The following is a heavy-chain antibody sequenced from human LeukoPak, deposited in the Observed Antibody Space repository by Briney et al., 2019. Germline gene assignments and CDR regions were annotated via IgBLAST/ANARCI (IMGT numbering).Heavy chain of an antibody. CDR2: ISSSGLSI. V-gene: IGHV3-11*01. J-gene: IGHJ4*02. D-gene: IGHD3-3*01. Sequence: PGGSLRLSCAASGFTFSDYYMRWIRQAPGKGLEWVSYISSSGLSIYYADSVKGRFTISRDNAKNSVHLQMNSLRDEDTAIYYCARGLSGVVIMYYFDFWGQGNLVTVSS. CDR1: GFTFSDYY. CDR3: ARGLSGVVIMYYFDF.